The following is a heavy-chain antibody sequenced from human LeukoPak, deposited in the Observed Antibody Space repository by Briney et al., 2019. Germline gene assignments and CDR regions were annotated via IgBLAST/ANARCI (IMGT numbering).Heavy chain of an antibody. J-gene: IGHJ4*02. CDR1: RFTFSDYY. V-gene: IGHV3-11*04. CDR3: ARETRASSSWTRSYYFDY. D-gene: IGHD6-13*01. Sequence: PGGSLRLSCAASRFTFSDYYMSWIRQAPGKGLEWISYISSSGSAIYYADSVKGRFTISRDNAKNSLYLQMNSLRAEDTAVYYCARETRASSSWTRSYYFDYWGQGTLVTVSS. CDR2: ISSSGSAI.